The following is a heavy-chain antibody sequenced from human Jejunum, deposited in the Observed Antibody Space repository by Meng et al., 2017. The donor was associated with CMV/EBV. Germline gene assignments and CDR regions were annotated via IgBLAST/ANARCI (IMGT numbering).Heavy chain of an antibody. Sequence: EYTFTDYYMHWVRQAPGQGLEWMGWINPNTGGTNYAQKFQGRVTMTRDTSTNTAYMELTRLRSDDTALYYCAKDGGSYLDYYFDYWGQGTLVTVSS. CDR2: INPNTGGT. V-gene: IGHV1-2*02. CDR1: EYTFTDYY. J-gene: IGHJ4*02. CDR3: AKDGGSYLDYYFDY. D-gene: IGHD1-26*01.